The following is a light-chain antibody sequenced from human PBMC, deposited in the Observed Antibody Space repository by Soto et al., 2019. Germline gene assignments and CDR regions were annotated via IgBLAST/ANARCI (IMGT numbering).Light chain of an antibody. CDR3: QQYDSLPIT. CDR2: DAS. V-gene: IGKV1-33*01. J-gene: IGKJ5*01. Sequence: DIQMTQSPSSLSVSLGDRVTITCQASQDISNFLNWYQQKPGKAPKVLIYDASTLETGVPSRFSGGGSGTDFTFTISSLQPEDIATYHCQQYDSLPITFGQGTRLEF. CDR1: QDISNF.